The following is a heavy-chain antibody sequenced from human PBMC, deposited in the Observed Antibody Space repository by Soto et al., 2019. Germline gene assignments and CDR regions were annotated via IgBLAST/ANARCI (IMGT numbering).Heavy chain of an antibody. CDR2: IYYSGST. CDR1: GGSISSYY. Sequence: SETLSLTCTVSGGSISSYYWSWIRQPPGKGLEWIGYIYYSGSTNYNPSLKSRVTISVDTSKNQFSLKLSSVTAADTAVYYCARGAYSGSDIDYWGQGTLVTVSS. D-gene: IGHD5-12*01. V-gene: IGHV4-59*01. J-gene: IGHJ4*02. CDR3: ARGAYSGSDIDY.